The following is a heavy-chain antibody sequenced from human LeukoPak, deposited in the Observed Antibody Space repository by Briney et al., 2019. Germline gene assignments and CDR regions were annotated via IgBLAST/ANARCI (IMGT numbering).Heavy chain of an antibody. CDR2: IYPSDSDT. CDR3: ARPLQAIVGATGFDY. V-gene: IGHV5-51*01. J-gene: IGHJ4*02. D-gene: IGHD1-26*01. CDR1: EYNFATYW. Sequence: GESLKISCQGSEYNFATYWIAWLRHMPGKGLEWMGIIYPSDSDTRYSPSFQGQVTISADKSIKTAYLQWSSLKASDTAMYYCARPLQAIVGATGFDYWGQGTLVTVSS.